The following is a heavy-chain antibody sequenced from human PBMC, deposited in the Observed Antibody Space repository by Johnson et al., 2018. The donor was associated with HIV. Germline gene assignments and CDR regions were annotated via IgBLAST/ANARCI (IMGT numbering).Heavy chain of an antibody. Sequence: QVQLVESGGGVVQPGRSLRLSCAASGFTFSNYTMHWVRQAPGKGLEWVAVISYDGKNKDYADSVKGRFTISRDNSKNTLYLQMNGLRAEDTAVYYCARDATYYYDSSGYHDAFDIWGQGTMVTVSS. CDR3: ARDATYYYDSSGYHDAFDI. D-gene: IGHD3-22*01. V-gene: IGHV3-30*04. CDR2: ISYDGKNK. CDR1: GFTFSNYT. J-gene: IGHJ3*02.